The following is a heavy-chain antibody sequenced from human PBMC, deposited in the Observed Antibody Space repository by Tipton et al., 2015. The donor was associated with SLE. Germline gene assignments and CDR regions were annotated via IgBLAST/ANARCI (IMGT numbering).Heavy chain of an antibody. CDR1: GDSITDSGYS. Sequence: TLSLTCTVSGDSITDSGYSWNWLRQHPGAGLDGIGDIRHSGRTHSNPSLKGRITIPVNTSKTPLYLKLSSVTAADTAVYYCARGRGSSWPEEYFQHWGQGTLVTVSS. D-gene: IGHD6-13*01. CDR2: IRHSGRT. CDR3: ARGRGSSWPEEYFQH. J-gene: IGHJ1*01. V-gene: IGHV4-31*03.